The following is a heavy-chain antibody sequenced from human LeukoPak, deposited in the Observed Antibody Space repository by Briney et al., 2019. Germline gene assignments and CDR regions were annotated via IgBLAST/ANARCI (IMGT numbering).Heavy chain of an antibody. CDR1: GGSISSGSYY. CDR2: IYTSGST. J-gene: IGHJ4*02. Sequence: SETLSLTCTVSGGSISSGSYYWRWIRQPAGKGLDWIVRIYTSGSTNYNPSLKSRVTISVDTSKNQFSLKLSSVTAADTAVYYCARVAVAGMVDYWGQGTLVTVSS. D-gene: IGHD6-19*01. V-gene: IGHV4-61*02. CDR3: ARVAVAGMVDY.